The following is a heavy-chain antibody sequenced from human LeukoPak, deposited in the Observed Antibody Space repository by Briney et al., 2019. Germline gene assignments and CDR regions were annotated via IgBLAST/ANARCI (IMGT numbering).Heavy chain of an antibody. CDR1: GFTFSSYG. J-gene: IGHJ6*03. D-gene: IGHD5-24*01. Sequence: GRSLRLSCAASGFTFSSYGMHWVRQAPGKGLEWVAVISYDGSNKYYADSVKGRFTISRDNSKNTVYLQMNSLRAEDTAMYYCAKDGDAYTEFYYYYMDVWGNGTTVTVSS. V-gene: IGHV3-30*18. CDR3: AKDGDAYTEFYYYYMDV. CDR2: ISYDGSNK.